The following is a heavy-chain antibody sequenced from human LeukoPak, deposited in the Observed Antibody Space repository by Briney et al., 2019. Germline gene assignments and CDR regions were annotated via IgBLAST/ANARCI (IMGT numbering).Heavy chain of an antibody. D-gene: IGHD6-13*01. V-gene: IGHV5-51*01. Sequence: GESLKISCKGSGYSFTSYWIGWVRQMPGKGLEWMGIIYPGDSDTRYSPSFQGQVTISADKPISTAYLQWSSLKASDTAMYYCARQVGQQLPLGYYYYYMDVWGKGTTVTISS. J-gene: IGHJ6*03. CDR2: IYPGDSDT. CDR1: GYSFTSYW. CDR3: ARQVGQQLPLGYYYYYMDV.